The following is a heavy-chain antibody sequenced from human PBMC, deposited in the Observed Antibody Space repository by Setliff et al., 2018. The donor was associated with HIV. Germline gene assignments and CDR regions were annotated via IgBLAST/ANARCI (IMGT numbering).Heavy chain of an antibody. CDR3: ATLQPDSVDV. Sequence: GESLKISCKASGYSFTNFWIGWVRQMPGEGLEWMGIVHPGNSETRYSLPFEGQVAISADRSITTAFLQWSSLKASDTAIYYCATLQPDSVDVWGQGTTVTVSS. V-gene: IGHV5-51*01. CDR1: GYSFTNFW. J-gene: IGHJ6*02. CDR2: VHPGNSET.